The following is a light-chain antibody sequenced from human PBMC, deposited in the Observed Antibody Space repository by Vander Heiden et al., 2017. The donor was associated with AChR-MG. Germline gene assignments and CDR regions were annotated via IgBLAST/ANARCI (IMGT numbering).Light chain of an antibody. CDR1: QRVRSY. Sequence: EIVLTQSPATLSLSPGERATLSCRASQRVRSYLAWYQQKPGQAPRLLIYEASTTATGIPARFSGSGSGTDFTLTINSLEPEDFAVYYCEQRSTWPSLTFGGGTKVEIK. CDR2: EAS. V-gene: IGKV3-11*01. CDR3: EQRSTWPSLT. J-gene: IGKJ4*01.